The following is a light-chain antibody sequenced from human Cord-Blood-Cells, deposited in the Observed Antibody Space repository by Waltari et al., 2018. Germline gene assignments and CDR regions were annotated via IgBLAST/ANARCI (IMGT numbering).Light chain of an antibody. J-gene: IGKJ2*01. V-gene: IGKV3-15*01. Sequence: EIVMTQSPATLSVSPGERATLPCRASQSVSSNLAGYQQKPGQAPRLLIYGASTRATGIPARFSGSGSWTEFTLTISSLQSEDFAVYYCQQYNNWPPYTFGQGTKLEIK. CDR3: QQYNNWPPYT. CDR1: QSVSSN. CDR2: GAS.